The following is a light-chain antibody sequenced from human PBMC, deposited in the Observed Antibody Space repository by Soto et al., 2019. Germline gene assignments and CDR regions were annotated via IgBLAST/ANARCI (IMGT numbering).Light chain of an antibody. V-gene: IGKV4-1*01. CDR2: WAS. J-gene: IGKJ3*01. CDR1: QSVLYSSNNKNY. CDR3: QHYYSTPFT. Sequence: DIVMTQSPDSLAVSLGERATINCKSSQSVLYSSNNKNYLAWYQQKPGQPPKLLIYWASTRESGVPDRISGSGSATDFTLTISGLQAEDVAVYYCQHYYSTPFTFGPGTKLDIK.